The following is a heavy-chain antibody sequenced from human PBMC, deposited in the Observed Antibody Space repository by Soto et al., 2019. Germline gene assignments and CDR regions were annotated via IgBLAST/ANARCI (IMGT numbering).Heavy chain of an antibody. V-gene: IGHV3-30*18. Sequence: GGSLRLSCAASGFTFSSYGMHWVRQAPEKGLEWVAVISYDGSNKYYADSVKGRFTISRDNSKNTLYLQMNSLRAEDTAVYYCAKTQEMITFVGVIDPIDYWGQGTLVTVSS. J-gene: IGHJ4*02. CDR1: GFTFSSYG. CDR2: ISYDGSNK. CDR3: AKTQEMITFVGVIDPIDY. D-gene: IGHD3-16*02.